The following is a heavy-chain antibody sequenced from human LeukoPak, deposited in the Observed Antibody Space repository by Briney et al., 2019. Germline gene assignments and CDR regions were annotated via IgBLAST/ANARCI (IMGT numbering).Heavy chain of an antibody. J-gene: IGHJ3*02. CDR1: GFTFSSYE. CDR3: ARGTVAFDI. CDR2: ISSHGSTI. V-gene: IGHV3-48*03. Sequence: GGSLRLSCAASGFTFSSYEMNWVRQAPGKGLEWVSYISSHGSTIYYADSVKGRFTISRDNAKHSLYLQMNSLRAEDSAVYYCARGTVAFDIWGQGTMVTLSS.